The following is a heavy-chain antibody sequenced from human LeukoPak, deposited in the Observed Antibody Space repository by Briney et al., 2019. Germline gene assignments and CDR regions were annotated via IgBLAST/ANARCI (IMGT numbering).Heavy chain of an antibody. Sequence: SETLSLTCTVSGGSISSYYWSWIRQPAGKGLEWIGRIYTSGSTNYNPSLKSRVAMSVDTSKNQFSLKLSSVTAADTAVYYCASSRGTFNWFDPWGQGTLVTVSS. D-gene: IGHD3-16*01. CDR2: IYTSGST. CDR3: ASSRGTFNWFDP. CDR1: GGSISSYY. J-gene: IGHJ5*02. V-gene: IGHV4-4*07.